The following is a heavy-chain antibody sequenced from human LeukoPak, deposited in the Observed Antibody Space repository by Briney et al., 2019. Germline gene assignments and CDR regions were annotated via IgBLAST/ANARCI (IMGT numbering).Heavy chain of an antibody. CDR2: IYSGGST. J-gene: IGHJ5*02. Sequence: GSLRLSCAASGFTVSSNYMSWVRQAPGKGLEWVSVIYSGGSTYYADSVKGRFTISRDNSKNTLYLQMNSLRAEDTAVYYCARENLSTSCFDHWGQGTQVTVSS. CDR1: GFTVSSNY. V-gene: IGHV3-53*01. D-gene: IGHD2-2*01. CDR3: ARENLSTSCFDH.